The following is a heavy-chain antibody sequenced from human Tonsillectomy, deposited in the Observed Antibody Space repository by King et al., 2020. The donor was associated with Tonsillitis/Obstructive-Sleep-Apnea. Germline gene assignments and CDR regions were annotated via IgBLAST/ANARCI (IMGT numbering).Heavy chain of an antibody. CDR3: ASQIVVVPAATNWFDP. V-gene: IGHV4-39*01. CDR2: IYYSGST. D-gene: IGHD2-2*01. CDR1: GGSISSSSYY. Sequence: LQLQESGPGLVKPSETLSLTCTVSGGSISSSSYYWGWIRQPPGKGLEWIGSIYYSGSTYYNPPLKSRVTISVDTSKNPFSLKLSSVTAADTAVYYCASQIVVVPAATNWFDPWGQGTLVTVSS. J-gene: IGHJ5*02.